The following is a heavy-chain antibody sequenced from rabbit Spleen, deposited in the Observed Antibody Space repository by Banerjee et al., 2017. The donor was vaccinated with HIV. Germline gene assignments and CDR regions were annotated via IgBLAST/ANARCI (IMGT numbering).Heavy chain of an antibody. V-gene: IGHV1S40*01. CDR1: GFTFSSSYY. J-gene: IGHJ4*01. CDR2: IYADSFGST. Sequence: QSLEESGGGLVQPEGSLTLTCTASGFTFSSSYYMCWVRQAPGKGLQWIACIYADSFGSTAYASWAKGRFTISKTSSTTVTLQMTSLTAADTATYFCARDLVAVIGWNFNLWGQGTLVTVS. D-gene: IGHD1-1*01. CDR3: ARDLVAVIGWNFNL.